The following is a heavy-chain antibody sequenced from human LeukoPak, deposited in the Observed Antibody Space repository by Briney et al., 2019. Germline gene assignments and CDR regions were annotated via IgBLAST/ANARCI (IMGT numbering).Heavy chain of an antibody. Sequence: ASVKVSCKAYGYTFTGYYIHWVRQAPGQGLEWMGWMNPNSGDTNHAQKFQGRFTMTTDTSIRTAYMELSSLRSDDTAVYYCARDREYSNYLLVYGMDAWGQGTTVTVSS. V-gene: IGHV1-2*02. CDR3: ARDREYSNYLLVYGMDA. D-gene: IGHD4-11*01. J-gene: IGHJ6*02. CDR2: MNPNSGDT. CDR1: GYTFTGYY.